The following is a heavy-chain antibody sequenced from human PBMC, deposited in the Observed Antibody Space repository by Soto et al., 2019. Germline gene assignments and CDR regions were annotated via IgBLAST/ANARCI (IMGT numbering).Heavy chain of an antibody. CDR1: GGTFSSYA. CDR3: ASSAAAGTFYFDY. CDR2: IIPIFGTA. Sequence: ASVKVSCKASGGTFSSYAISWVRQAPGQGLEWMGGIIPIFGTANYAQKFQGRVTITADESTSTAYMELSSLRSEDTAVYYCASSAAAGTFYFDYWGKGTLVTVSS. V-gene: IGHV1-69*13. D-gene: IGHD6-13*01. J-gene: IGHJ4*02.